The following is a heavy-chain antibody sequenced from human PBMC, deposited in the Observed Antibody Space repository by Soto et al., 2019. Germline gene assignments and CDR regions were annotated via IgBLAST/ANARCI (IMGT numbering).Heavy chain of an antibody. Sequence: ASVKVSCKASGYTFTSYGISWVRQAPEQGLEWMGWISAHNGNTNYAQKLQGRVTMTTDTSTSTAYMELRSLRSDDTAVYYCARDTTKVRINYYYYGMDVWGQGTTVTVSS. V-gene: IGHV1-18*01. CDR1: GYTFTSYG. CDR3: ARDTTKVRINYYYYGMDV. D-gene: IGHD1-26*01. CDR2: ISAHNGNT. J-gene: IGHJ6*02.